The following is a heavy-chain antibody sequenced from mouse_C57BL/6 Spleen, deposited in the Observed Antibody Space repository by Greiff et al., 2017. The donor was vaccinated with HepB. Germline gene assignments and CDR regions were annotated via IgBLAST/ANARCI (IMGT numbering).Heavy chain of an antibody. CDR1: GYAFSSSW. CDR2: IYPGDGDT. V-gene: IGHV1-82*01. Sequence: QVQLQQSGPELVKPGASVKISCKASGYAFSSSWMNWVKQRPGKGLEWIGRIYPGDGDTNYNGKFKGKATLTADKSSSTAYIQLSSLTSEDSAVYFCVPPTFAYWGQGTLVTVSA. CDR3: VPPTFAY. J-gene: IGHJ3*01.